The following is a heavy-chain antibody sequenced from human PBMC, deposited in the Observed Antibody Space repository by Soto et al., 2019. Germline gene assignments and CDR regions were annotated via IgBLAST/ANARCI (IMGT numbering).Heavy chain of an antibody. Sequence: SETLSLTCTVSDGSIRSSVYYCSWLRQPPGKELEWIGSIFDSGTTYYNPSLRSQVAISLDTSKNHFSLTLSSVTAADTAVYYCARGPSGDKVHYWGQGALVTVS. J-gene: IGHJ4*02. CDR3: ARGPSGDKVHY. CDR2: IFDSGTT. D-gene: IGHD7-27*01. CDR1: DGSIRSSVYY. V-gene: IGHV4-30-4*01.